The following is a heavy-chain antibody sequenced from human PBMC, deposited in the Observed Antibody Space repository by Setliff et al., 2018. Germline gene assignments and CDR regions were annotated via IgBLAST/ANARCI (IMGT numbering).Heavy chain of an antibody. CDR3: ARHRVDTSTYYVQSWFDP. CDR2: ISYSERT. CDR1: GGSLRSDTYS. J-gene: IGHJ5*02. D-gene: IGHD3-10*02. V-gene: IGHV4-39*01. Sequence: SETLSLTCTVSGGSLRSDTYSWGWIRQPPGKGLEWIGSISYSERTYKNPSLKSRVTLSVDTSKHKFSLKMSSVTAADTALYFCARHRVDTSTYYVQSWFDPWGQGTLVTVSS.